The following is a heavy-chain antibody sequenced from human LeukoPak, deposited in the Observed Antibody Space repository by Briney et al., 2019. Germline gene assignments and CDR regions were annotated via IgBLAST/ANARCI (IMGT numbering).Heavy chain of an antibody. CDR2: IYSGGST. D-gene: IGHD2-2*01. CDR3: ARGELPSTSRYAIDY. CDR1: GFTVSSNY. V-gene: IGHV3-66*02. J-gene: IGHJ4*02. Sequence: PGGSLRLSCAASGFTVSSNYMSWVRQAPGKGLEWVSVIYSGGSTYYADSVKGRFTISRDNSKNSLFLLMNSLRTEDTAVYYCARGELPSTSRYAIDYWGQGTLVTVSS.